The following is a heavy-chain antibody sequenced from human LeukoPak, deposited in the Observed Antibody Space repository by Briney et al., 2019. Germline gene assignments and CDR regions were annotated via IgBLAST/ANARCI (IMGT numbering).Heavy chain of an antibody. CDR2: ISYDGSNK. CDR3: AKNGAMVSHWYLDL. Sequence: GRSLRLSCAASGLTFSSYGMHWVRQAPGKGLEWVAVISYDGSNKYYADSVKGRFTISRDNSKNTLYLQMNSLRAEDTAVYYCAKNGAMVSHWYLDLWGRGTLVTVSS. J-gene: IGHJ2*01. D-gene: IGHD5-18*01. V-gene: IGHV3-30*18. CDR1: GLTFSSYG.